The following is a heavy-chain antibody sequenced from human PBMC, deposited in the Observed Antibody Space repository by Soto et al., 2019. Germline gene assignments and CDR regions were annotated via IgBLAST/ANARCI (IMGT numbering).Heavy chain of an antibody. D-gene: IGHD2-15*01. CDR2: IKSKTDGGTT. V-gene: IGHV3-15*01. J-gene: IGHJ6*02. CDR3: TTVGVVVAATPYYYYGMDV. Sequence: PGGSLRLSCAASGFTFSNAWMSWVRQAPGKGLEWVGRIKSKTDGGTTDYAAPVKGRFTISRDDSKNTLYLQMNSLKTEDTAVYYCTTVGVVVAATPYYYYGMDVWGQGTTVTVSS. CDR1: GFTFSNAW.